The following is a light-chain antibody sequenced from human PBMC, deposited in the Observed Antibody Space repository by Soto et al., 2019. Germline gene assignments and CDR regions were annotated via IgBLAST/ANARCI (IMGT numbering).Light chain of an antibody. V-gene: IGKV3-20*01. Sequence: EIVLTQSPGTLSLSPGERVTLSCRASQSISSSYLAWYQQKPGQAPRLLIYSASNRATGIPDRFSGSGSGTDFTLAISRLEPEDFAVYYCQQYGSSPLYTFGQGTKLEIK. CDR2: SAS. J-gene: IGKJ2*01. CDR1: QSISSSY. CDR3: QQYGSSPLYT.